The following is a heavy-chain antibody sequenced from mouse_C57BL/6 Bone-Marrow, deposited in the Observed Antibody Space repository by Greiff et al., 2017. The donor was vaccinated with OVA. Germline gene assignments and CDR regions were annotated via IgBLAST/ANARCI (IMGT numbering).Heavy chain of an antibody. V-gene: IGHV1-64*01. CDR1: GYTFTSYW. Sequence: VQLQQPGAELVKPGASVKLSCKASGYTFTSYWMHWVKQRPGQGLEWIGMIHPTSGSTNYNEKFKSKATLTVDKSSSTAYMQLSSLSSEDSAVYYGARSYYYGSSYGYFDVWGTGTTVTVSS. D-gene: IGHD1-1*01. CDR3: ARSYYYGSSYGYFDV. J-gene: IGHJ1*03. CDR2: IHPTSGST.